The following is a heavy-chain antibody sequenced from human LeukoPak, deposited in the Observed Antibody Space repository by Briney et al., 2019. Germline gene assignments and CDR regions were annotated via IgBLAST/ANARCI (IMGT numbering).Heavy chain of an antibody. J-gene: IGHJ4*02. CDR1: GFTFSDYY. CDR2: ISRRGDDI. D-gene: IGHD6-25*01. Sequence: GGSLRLSCSGSGFTFSDYYMTWMRQAPGRGLECISYISRRGDDINYADSVKGRFTISRDNSKNTLYLQMNSLRAEDTAVYHCAKDRRPNSYSSGWLDYWGQGTLITVSS. V-gene: IGHV3-11*06. CDR3: AKDRRPNSYSSGWLDY.